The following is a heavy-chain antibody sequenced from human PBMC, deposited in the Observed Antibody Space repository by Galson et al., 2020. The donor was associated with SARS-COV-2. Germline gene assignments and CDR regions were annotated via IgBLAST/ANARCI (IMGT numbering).Heavy chain of an antibody. J-gene: IGHJ4*02. Sequence: GGSLRLSCAASGFTFSTYAMSWVRQAPGKGLQWVSAISGSGSSIYYADSVRGRFTISRDNSKNTLYLQMNNLRAEDTAIYSCAKARQDYCTSTSCQGIDSWGQGTLVTVSS. CDR2: ISGSGSSI. CDR1: GFTFSTYA. V-gene: IGHV3-23*01. CDR3: AKARQDYCTSTSCQGIDS. D-gene: IGHD2-2*01.